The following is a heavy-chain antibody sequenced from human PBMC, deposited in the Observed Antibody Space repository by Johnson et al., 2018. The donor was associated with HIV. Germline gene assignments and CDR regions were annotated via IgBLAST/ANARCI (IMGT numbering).Heavy chain of an antibody. Sequence: QVQLVESGGGVVQPGKSLRLSCAASGFTFSSYGLHWVRQAPGKGLEWVAVISFDGRNKFYADSVKGRFTISRDNSKNTLYLQMNSLRAEDTAVYYCARAGYYYDSSGIFIPQDAFDIWGQGTMVTVSS. CDR3: ARAGYYYDSSGIFIPQDAFDI. J-gene: IGHJ3*02. D-gene: IGHD3-22*01. CDR1: GFTFSSYG. V-gene: IGHV3-30*04. CDR2: ISFDGRNK.